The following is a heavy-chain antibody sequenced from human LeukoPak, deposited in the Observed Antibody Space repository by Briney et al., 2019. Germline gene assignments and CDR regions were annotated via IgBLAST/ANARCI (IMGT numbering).Heavy chain of an antibody. J-gene: IGHJ4*02. Sequence: SETLSLTCAVYGGSFSGYYWSWVRQPPGKGLEWIGEINHSGSTNYNPSLKSRVTISVDTSKNQFSLKLSSVTAADTAVYYCARGYGRDGYNFDYWGQGTLVTVSS. D-gene: IGHD5-24*01. V-gene: IGHV4-34*01. CDR2: INHSGST. CDR1: GGSFSGYY. CDR3: ARGYGRDGYNFDY.